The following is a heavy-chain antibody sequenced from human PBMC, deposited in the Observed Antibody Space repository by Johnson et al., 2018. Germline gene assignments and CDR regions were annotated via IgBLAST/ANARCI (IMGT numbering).Heavy chain of an antibody. D-gene: IGHD6-19*01. CDR2: ISYDGSNK. CDR3: AKLPTYSSDDAFDI. V-gene: IGHV3-30*18. Sequence: QVQLVETGGGVVQPGRSLRLSCAASGFIFSSYGMHWVRQAPGKGLEWVAVISYDGSNKYYADSVKGRFTIPRDNSKNTLYLQMNILRAEDTAVYYCAKLPTYSSDDAFDIWGQGTMVTVSS. CDR1: GFIFSSYG. J-gene: IGHJ3*02.